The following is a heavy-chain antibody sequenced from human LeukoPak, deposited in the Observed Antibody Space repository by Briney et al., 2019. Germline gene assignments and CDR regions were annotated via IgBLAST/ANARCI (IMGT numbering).Heavy chain of an antibody. CDR1: GFTFSVYC. CDR3: AKENTIFGVVTRFDY. V-gene: IGHV3-23*01. D-gene: IGHD3-3*01. CDR2: ISGSDGTT. Sequence: GGSLRLSCAASGFTFSVYCMSWVRQTPGKGLEWVSTISGSDGTTYYADSVKGRFTISRDNSKNTLYLQMSSLRAEDTAVYYCAKENTIFGVVTRFDYWGQGTLLAVSS. J-gene: IGHJ4*02.